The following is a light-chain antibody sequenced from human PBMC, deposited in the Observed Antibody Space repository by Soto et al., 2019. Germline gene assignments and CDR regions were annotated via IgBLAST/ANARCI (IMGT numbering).Light chain of an antibody. V-gene: IGKV3-20*01. CDR1: QSVSSSY. Sequence: EIVLTQSPGTLSLSPGERATLSCRASQSVSSSYLAWYQQKPGQAPRLLIYGASSRATGIPDRFSGSGSGTDFTLTISRLEAEDFAGYYFQQYGSSLMYTGGQGTKLEIK. CDR2: GAS. J-gene: IGKJ2*01. CDR3: QQYGSSLMYT.